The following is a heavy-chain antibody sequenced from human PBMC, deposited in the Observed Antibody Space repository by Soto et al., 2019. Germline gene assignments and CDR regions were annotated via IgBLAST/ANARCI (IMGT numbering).Heavy chain of an antibody. V-gene: IGHV3-23*01. J-gene: IGHJ4*02. D-gene: IGHD1-26*01. CDR2: ISFSGDNT. Sequence: VQLLESGGGSVQPGGSLRLSCVASGFTFSGYALSWVRQAPGKGLEWVSTISFSGDNTYYADSVTGRFTISRDSAQNTLFLQMTSLRVEDTALYYCVREGLRATTKGPYFDYWGQGTLVTVSS. CDR1: GFTFSGYA. CDR3: VREGLRATTKGPYFDY.